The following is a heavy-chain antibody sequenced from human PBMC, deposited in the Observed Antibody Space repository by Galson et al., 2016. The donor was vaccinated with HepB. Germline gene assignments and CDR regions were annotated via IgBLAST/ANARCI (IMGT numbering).Heavy chain of an antibody. Sequence: SGTLSLTCAVSGGSIRGSNWWTWVRQPPGKGLEWIGEIYHSGSTNYNPSLKSRVTISVDKSKNQFSLKLTSVTAADTAVYYCARREGTTFFSYYGMDVWGQGTTVAVSS. CDR1: GGSIRGSNW. J-gene: IGHJ6*02. CDR2: IYHSGST. D-gene: IGHD1-7*01. V-gene: IGHV4-4*02. CDR3: ARREGTTFFSYYGMDV.